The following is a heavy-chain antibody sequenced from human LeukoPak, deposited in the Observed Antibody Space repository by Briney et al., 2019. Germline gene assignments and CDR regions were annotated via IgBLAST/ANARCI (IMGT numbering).Heavy chain of an antibody. CDR2: ISGSGGST. J-gene: IGHJ4*01. Sequence: GGSLRLSCAASGFTFSSYAMSWVRQAPGKGLEWVSAISGSGGSTYYADSVKGRFTISRDNSKNTLYLQMNSLRAEDTAVYYCAEGRLGYGRSGLCYLGQGNPVT. V-gene: IGHV3-23*01. D-gene: IGHD3-22*01. CDR1: GFTFSSYA. CDR3: AEGRLGYGRSGLCY.